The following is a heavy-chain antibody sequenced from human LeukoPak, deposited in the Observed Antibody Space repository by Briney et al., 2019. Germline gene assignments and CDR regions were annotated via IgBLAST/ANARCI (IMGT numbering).Heavy chain of an antibody. CDR3: AREGITMVRGVIINWFDP. CDR2: IYYSGST. V-gene: IGHV4-61*08. D-gene: IGHD3-10*01. J-gene: IGHJ5*02. Sequence: SSQTLSLTCTVSGGSISSGDYYWSWIRQPPGKGLEWIGYIYYSGSTNYNPSLKSRVTISVDTSKNQFSLKLSSVTAADTAVYYCAREGITMVRGVIINWFDPWGQGTLVTVSS. CDR1: GGSISSGDYY.